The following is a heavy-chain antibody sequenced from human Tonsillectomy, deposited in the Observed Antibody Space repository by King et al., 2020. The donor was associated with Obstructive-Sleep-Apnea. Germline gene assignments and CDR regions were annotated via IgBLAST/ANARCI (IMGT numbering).Heavy chain of an antibody. CDR3: ARDRTSGYSYIYGMDV. Sequence: QLVQSGAEVKKPGASVKVSCKASGYTFTDYYIHWVLQAPGQGLEWLGWSNSNSGVTDYATQFQGWVTMTRDTSINTTYMELSRLRSDDTAIYYCARDRTSGYSYIYGMDVWGQGTTVTVSS. V-gene: IGHV1-2*04. J-gene: IGHJ6*02. D-gene: IGHD5-18*01. CDR1: GYTFTDYY. CDR2: SNSNSGVT.